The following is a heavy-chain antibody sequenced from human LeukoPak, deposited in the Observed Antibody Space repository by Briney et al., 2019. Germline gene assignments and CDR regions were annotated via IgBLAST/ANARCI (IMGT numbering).Heavy chain of an antibody. D-gene: IGHD4-17*01. Sequence: SETLSLTCTVSGDSISSYYWSWIRQPPGKGLEWIGDIYYSGSTNYNPSLKSRVTISVNTSRNQFSLKMRSVTAADTAVYYCARRGTYGDYPYDYWGQGTLVTVSS. CDR2: IYYSGST. V-gene: IGHV4-59*08. CDR3: ARRGTYGDYPYDY. CDR1: GDSISSYY. J-gene: IGHJ4*02.